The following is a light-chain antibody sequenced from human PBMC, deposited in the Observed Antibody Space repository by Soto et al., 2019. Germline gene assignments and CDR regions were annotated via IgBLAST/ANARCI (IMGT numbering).Light chain of an antibody. CDR3: QHYYNWPLT. J-gene: IGKJ4*01. V-gene: IGKV3-15*01. Sequence: EIVMTQSPATLSVSPGERATLSCRASQSISNTLAWYQQKPGQAPSLLIHRASTRATGIPARFSGRGSGTEFTLTISSLQSEDFAVYYCQHYYNWPLTFGGGTKVDIK. CDR1: QSISNT. CDR2: RAS.